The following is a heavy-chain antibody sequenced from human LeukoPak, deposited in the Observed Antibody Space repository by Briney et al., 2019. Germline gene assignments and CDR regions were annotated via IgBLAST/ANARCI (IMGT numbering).Heavy chain of an antibody. Sequence: GASVTLSCAASGYTFSNYDINWVRQATGQGLEWVGWINHNSGKTGYAENVKGRFTITRDTSKNTLYLQMNSLRAEDTAVYFCAKRGVVIRVILVGFHKEAYYFDSWGQGALVTVSS. CDR1: GYTFSNYD. D-gene: IGHD3-22*01. V-gene: IGHV3-23*01. CDR2: INHNSGKT. J-gene: IGHJ4*02. CDR3: AKRGVVIRVILVGFHKEAYYFDS.